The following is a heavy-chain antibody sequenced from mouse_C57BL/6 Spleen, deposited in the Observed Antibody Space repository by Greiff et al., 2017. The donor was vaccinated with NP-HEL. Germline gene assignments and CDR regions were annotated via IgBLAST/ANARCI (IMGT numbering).Heavy chain of an antibody. CDR2: IYPGDGDT. CDR3: ARLDRYYAMDY. V-gene: IGHV1-82*01. Sequence: VMLVESGPELVKPGASVKISCKASGYAFSSSWMNWVKQRPGKGLEWIGRIYPGDGDTNYNGKFKGKATLTADKSSSTAYMQLSSLTSEDSAVYFCARLDRYYAMDYWGQGTSVTVSS. CDR1: GYAFSSSW. J-gene: IGHJ4*01.